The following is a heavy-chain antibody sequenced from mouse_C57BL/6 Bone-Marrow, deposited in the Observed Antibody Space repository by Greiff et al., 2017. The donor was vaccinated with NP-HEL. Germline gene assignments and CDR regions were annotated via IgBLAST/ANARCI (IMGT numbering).Heavy chain of an antibody. CDR2: IRNKANNHAT. CDR3: TSLYYYGKGVDY. J-gene: IGHJ2*01. D-gene: IGHD1-1*01. Sequence: EVKVEESGGGLVQPGGSMKLSCAASGFTFSDAWMDWVRQSPEKGLEWVAEIRNKANNHATYYAESVQGRFTISRDDSKSSVYLQMNSLRAEDTGIYYCTSLYYYGKGVDYWGQGTTLTVSS. V-gene: IGHV6-6*01. CDR1: GFTFSDAW.